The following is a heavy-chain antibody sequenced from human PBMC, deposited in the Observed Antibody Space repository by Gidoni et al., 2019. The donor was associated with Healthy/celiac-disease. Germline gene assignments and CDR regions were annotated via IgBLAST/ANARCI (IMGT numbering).Heavy chain of an antibody. J-gene: IGHJ5*02. CDR3: ARDGPLGDIAAAGWA. D-gene: IGHD6-13*01. V-gene: IGHV3-48*03. CDR2: ISSSGSTI. CDR1: GFTFSSYE. Sequence: EVQLVEFGGGLVQPGGGLRLSCSASGFTFSSYERNWVRQAPGKGREWGSYISSSGSTIYYADSVKGRFTISRDNAKNSLYLQMNSLRAEDTAVYYCARDGPLGDIAAAGWAWGQGTLVTVSS.